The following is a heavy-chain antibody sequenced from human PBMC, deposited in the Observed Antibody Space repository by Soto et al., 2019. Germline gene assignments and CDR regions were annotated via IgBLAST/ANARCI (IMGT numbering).Heavy chain of an antibody. CDR1: GGSIRVQSYY. J-gene: IGHJ5*02. CDR3: TRRYNWNDYYFDP. CDR2: SYYSGTS. D-gene: IGHD1-20*01. Sequence: KPSETLSLTCTVSGGSIRVQSYYWTWIRQTPGKGLEWVGSSYYSGTSYFNPALKGRVTIAVDTSTNQFSLRLTSVTAADTAVYYCTRRYNWNDYYFDPWDQGTLVTVSS. V-gene: IGHV4-39*01.